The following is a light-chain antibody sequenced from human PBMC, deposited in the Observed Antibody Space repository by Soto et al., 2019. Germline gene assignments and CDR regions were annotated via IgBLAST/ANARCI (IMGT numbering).Light chain of an antibody. CDR3: QQYKSYSTT. CDR2: DAS. V-gene: IGKV1-5*01. Sequence: DIQMTQSPSSLSAPVGDRVSITCRASQSISSWLAWYQQKLGRAPRLLIYDASSLESGVPSRFSGSGYGTEFTLTISSLQPDDFATYYRQQYKSYSTTFGQGNRLEIK. CDR1: QSISSW. J-gene: IGKJ5*01.